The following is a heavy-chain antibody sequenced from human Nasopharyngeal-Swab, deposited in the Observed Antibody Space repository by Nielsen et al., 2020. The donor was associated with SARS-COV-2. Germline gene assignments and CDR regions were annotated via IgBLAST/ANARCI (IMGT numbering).Heavy chain of an antibody. CDR3: ASGHGSGWWEYWFDP. J-gene: IGHJ5*02. CDR2: INHSGST. D-gene: IGHD6-19*01. V-gene: IGHV4-34*01. Sequence: SETLSLTCAVYGGSFSGYYWSWIRQPPGKGLEWIGEINHSGSTNYNPSLKSRVIISVDTSKNHFSLKLSSVTAADTAVYYCASGHGSGWWEYWFDPWGQGTLVTVSS. CDR1: GGSFSGYY.